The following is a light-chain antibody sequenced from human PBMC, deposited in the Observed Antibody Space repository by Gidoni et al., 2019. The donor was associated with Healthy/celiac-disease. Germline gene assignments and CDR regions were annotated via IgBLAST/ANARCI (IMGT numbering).Light chain of an antibody. CDR1: QSISSW. J-gene: IGKJ1*01. CDR2: KAS. V-gene: IGKV1-5*03. Sequence: SQSISSWLAWYQQKPGKAPKLLIYKASSLESEVPSRFSGSGSGTEFTLTISSLQPDDFATYYCQQYNSYPWTFGQGTKVEIK. CDR3: QQYNSYPWT.